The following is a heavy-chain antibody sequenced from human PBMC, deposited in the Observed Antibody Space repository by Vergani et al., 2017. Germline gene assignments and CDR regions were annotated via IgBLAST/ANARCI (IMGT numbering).Heavy chain of an antibody. CDR1: GFTFSSYG. V-gene: IGHV3-33*06. CDR3: AKDGRYCGGGSCSAYRLRYYMDV. CDR2: IWYDGSNK. J-gene: IGHJ6*03. D-gene: IGHD2-15*01. Sequence: QVQLVESGGGVVQPGRSLRLSCAASGFTFSSYGMHWVRQAPGKGLEWVAVIWYDGSNKYYADSVKGRFTISRDNSKKTLYLQMNSRRAEDTAVYYCAKDGRYCGGGSCSAYRLRYYMDVWGKGTTVTVSS.